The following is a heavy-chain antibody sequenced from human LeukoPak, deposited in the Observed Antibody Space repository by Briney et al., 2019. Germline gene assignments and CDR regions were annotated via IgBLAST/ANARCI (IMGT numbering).Heavy chain of an antibody. V-gene: IGHV1-18*01. CDR1: GYTFTSYG. Sequence: ASVKVSCKASGYTFTSYGISWVRQAPGQGLEWMGWNSAYNGNTNYAQKLQGRVTMTTDTSTSTAYMELRSLRSDDTAVYYCARDGGAYCSSTSCYRSWFDPWGQGTLVTVSS. D-gene: IGHD2-2*02. CDR3: ARDGGAYCSSTSCYRSWFDP. CDR2: NSAYNGNT. J-gene: IGHJ5*02.